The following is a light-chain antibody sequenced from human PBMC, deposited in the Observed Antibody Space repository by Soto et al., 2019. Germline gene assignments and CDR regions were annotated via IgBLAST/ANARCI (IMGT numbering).Light chain of an antibody. J-gene: IGKJ5*01. CDR3: QQYYSTPRT. CDR1: QSVFYSSNNKNY. V-gene: IGKV4-1*01. Sequence: IVMTQSPDSLPVSLGARATINRKSSQSVFYSSNNKNYLAWYQQKPGQSPKLLIYWASTRESGVPDRFSGSGSGTDFTLTISSLQAGDVAVYYCQQYYSTPRTFGQGTRLEIK. CDR2: WAS.